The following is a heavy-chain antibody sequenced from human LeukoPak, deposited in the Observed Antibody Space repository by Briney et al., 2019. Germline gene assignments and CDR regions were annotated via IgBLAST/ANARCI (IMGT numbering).Heavy chain of an antibody. CDR3: ARDSFHCSGGSCYGGYYYYGMDV. D-gene: IGHD2-15*01. CDR2: IIPILGIA. CDR1: GGTFSSYA. V-gene: IGHV1-69*04. Sequence: ASVKVSCKASGGTFSSYAISWVRQAPGQGLEWMGRIIPILGIANYAQKFQGRVTITADKSTSTAYMELSSLRSEDTAVYYCARDSFHCSGGSCYGGYYYYGMDVWGQGTTVTVSS. J-gene: IGHJ6*02.